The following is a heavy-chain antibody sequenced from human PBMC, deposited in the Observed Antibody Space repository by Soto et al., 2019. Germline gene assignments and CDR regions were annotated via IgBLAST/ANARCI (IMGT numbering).Heavy chain of an antibody. J-gene: IGHJ4*02. CDR3: ATDAPTSKWDTGHFDH. V-gene: IGHV3-23*01. CDR1: GFAFSTYA. Sequence: GGSLRLSCAAAGFAFSTYAMTWVRQAPGKGLEWVSVISGSGGSSYYAASVKGRFTISRDNSKNTLFLQMNGLRAEDTAVYYCATDAPTSKWDTGHFDHWGQGTLVTVSS. D-gene: IGHD1-26*01. CDR2: ISGSGGSS.